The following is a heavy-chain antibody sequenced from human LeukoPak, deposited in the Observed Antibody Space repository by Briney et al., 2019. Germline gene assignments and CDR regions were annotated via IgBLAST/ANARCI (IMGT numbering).Heavy chain of an antibody. CDR1: GGSISRSGYY. Sequence: KSSETLSLTCTVSGGSISRSGYYWGWIRQPPGKGLEWIGSIYYSGSTFYNPSLKSRLTISGDKSKNQFSLKLSSVTAADTAVYYCASNQWPNWYFDLWGRGALVTVSS. D-gene: IGHD6-19*01. V-gene: IGHV4-39*07. J-gene: IGHJ2*01. CDR3: ASNQWPNWYFDL. CDR2: IYYSGST.